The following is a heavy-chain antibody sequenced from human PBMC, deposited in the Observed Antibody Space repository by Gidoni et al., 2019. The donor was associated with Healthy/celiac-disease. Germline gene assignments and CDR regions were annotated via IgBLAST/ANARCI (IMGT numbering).Heavy chain of an antibody. Sequence: EVQLVESGGGLVQPGGSLRLSCAASGFTFSSYAMSWVRQAPGKGLEWVSAISGSGGSTYYADSVKGRFTISRDNSKNTLYLQMNSLRAEDTAVYYCAKMGSDIAARGGAFDIWGQGTMVTVSS. CDR2: ISGSGGST. CDR3: AKMGSDIAARGGAFDI. J-gene: IGHJ3*02. CDR1: GFTFSSYA. D-gene: IGHD6-6*01. V-gene: IGHV3-23*04.